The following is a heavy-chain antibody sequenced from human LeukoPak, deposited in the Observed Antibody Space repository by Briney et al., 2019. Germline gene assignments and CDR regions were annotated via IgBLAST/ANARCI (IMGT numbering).Heavy chain of an antibody. D-gene: IGHD3-22*01. CDR3: ARARHSSGYYWDY. Sequence: SETLSLTCTVSGGSISSYYWGWIRQPPGKGLEWIGYIYYSGSTNYNPSLKSRVTISVDTSKNQLSLKLSSVTAADTAVYYCARARHSSGYYWDYWGQGTLVTVSS. V-gene: IGHV4-59*01. J-gene: IGHJ4*02. CDR2: IYYSGST. CDR1: GGSISSYY.